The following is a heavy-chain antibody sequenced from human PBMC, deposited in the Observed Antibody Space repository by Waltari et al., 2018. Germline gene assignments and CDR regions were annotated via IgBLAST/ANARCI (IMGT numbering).Heavy chain of an antibody. CDR2: IYTSGST. CDR3: ARISSVGANPFDY. J-gene: IGHJ4*02. Sequence: QVQLQESGPGLVKPSQTLSLTCTVSGGSISSGSSYWSWIRQPAGKGLEWIGYIYTSGSTNYNPSLKSRVTISVDTSKNQFSLKLSSVTAADTAVYYCARISSVGANPFDYWGQGTLVTVSS. D-gene: IGHD1-26*01. CDR1: GGSISSGSSY. V-gene: IGHV4-61*09.